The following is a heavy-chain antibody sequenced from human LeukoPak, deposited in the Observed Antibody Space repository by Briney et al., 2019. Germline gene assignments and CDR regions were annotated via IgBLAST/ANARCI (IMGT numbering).Heavy chain of an antibody. CDR3: ARDLYGGTSATFDY. V-gene: IGHV1-2*02. Sequence: GASVKVSCTASGYTFTGYYMHWVRQAPGPGLEWMGWINPNSGGTYYAQKFQGRVTMTSDTSISTAYMELSSLRSDNTTVYYCARDLYGGTSATFDYWGQGTLVTVSS. D-gene: IGHD4-23*01. CDR2: INPNSGGT. CDR1: GYTFTGYY. J-gene: IGHJ4*02.